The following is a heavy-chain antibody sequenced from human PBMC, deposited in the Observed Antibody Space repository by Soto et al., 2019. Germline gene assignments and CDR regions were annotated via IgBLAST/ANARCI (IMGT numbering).Heavy chain of an antibody. CDR2: ISDSGGST. D-gene: IGHD3-3*01. J-gene: IGHJ6*02. Sequence: PGGSLRLSCAASGFTFSSYAMNWVRQAPGKGLEWVSGISDSGGSTWYADSVKGRFTISRDSSKNTLYLQMNSLRAADTAVYYCAKLLGIGYPGMDVWGQGTTVTVSS. CDR3: AKLLGIGYPGMDV. CDR1: GFTFSSYA. V-gene: IGHV3-23*01.